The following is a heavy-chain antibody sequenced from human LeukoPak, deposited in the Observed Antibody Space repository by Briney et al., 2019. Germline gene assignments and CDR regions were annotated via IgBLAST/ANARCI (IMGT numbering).Heavy chain of an antibody. CDR2: IYHSGST. CDR3: AGGVVTYNAFDI. J-gene: IGHJ3*02. V-gene: IGHV4-4*02. Sequence: PSETLSLTCAVSGGSISSSNWWSWVRQPPGKGLEWIGEIYHSGSTNYNPSLKSRVTISVDTSKNQFSLKLSSVTAADTAVYYCAGGVVTYNAFDIWGQGTMVTVSS. CDR1: GGSISSSNW. D-gene: IGHD2-21*02.